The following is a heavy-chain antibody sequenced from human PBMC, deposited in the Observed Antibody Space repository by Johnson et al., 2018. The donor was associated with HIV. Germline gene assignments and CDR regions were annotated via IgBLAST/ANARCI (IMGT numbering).Heavy chain of an antibody. V-gene: IGHV3-66*02. CDR1: GFTFSIYW. D-gene: IGHD5-12*01. CDR2: IYSGGST. Sequence: VQLVESGGGLVQPGGSLRLSCAASGFTFSIYWMSWVRQAPGKGLEWVSVIYSGGSTYYADSVKGRFTIPRDNSKNTLYLQMNSLRAEDTAVYYCAKVRGWSDDTFDIWGQGTMVTVSS. CDR3: AKVRGWSDDTFDI. J-gene: IGHJ3*02.